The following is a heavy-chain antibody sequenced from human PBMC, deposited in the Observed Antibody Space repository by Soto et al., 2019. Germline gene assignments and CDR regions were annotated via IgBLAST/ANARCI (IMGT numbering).Heavy chain of an antibody. V-gene: IGHV4-31*03. J-gene: IGHJ5*02. Sequence: QVQLQESGPGLVKPSQTLSLTCTVSGGSISSGGYYWSWIRQHPGKGLEWIGYIYYSGSTYYNPSLKSRVTISVDTSKNQFSLKLSSVTAADTAVYYCARDCPLELWWRHGWFDPWGQGTLVTVSS. CDR3: ARDCPLELWWRHGWFDP. D-gene: IGHD2-21*02. CDR2: IYYSGST. CDR1: GGSISSGGYY.